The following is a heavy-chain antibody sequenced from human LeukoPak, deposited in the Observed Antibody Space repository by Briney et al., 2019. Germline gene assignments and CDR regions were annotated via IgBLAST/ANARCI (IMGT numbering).Heavy chain of an antibody. Sequence: GGSLRLSCAASGFTFSTYSMNWVRQAPGKGLEWVSSISSSSGYIYFADSVKGRFTISRDNAKNSLYLQMNSLRAEDTAVYYCARVLVAGDLIGFDYWGQGTLVTVSS. CDR1: GFTFSTYS. V-gene: IGHV3-21*01. J-gene: IGHJ4*02. D-gene: IGHD6-19*01. CDR3: ARVLVAGDLIGFDY. CDR2: ISSSSGYI.